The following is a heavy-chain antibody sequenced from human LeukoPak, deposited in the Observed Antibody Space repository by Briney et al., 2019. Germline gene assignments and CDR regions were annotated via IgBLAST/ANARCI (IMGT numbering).Heavy chain of an antibody. CDR1: GGSFSGYY. CDR3: ASSVSYSTIDY. Sequence: SETLSLTCAVYGGSFSGYYWSWIRQPPGKGLEWIGEINHSGSSNYNPSLKSRVTISVDTSKNQFSLKLSSVTAADTAVYYCASSVSYSTIDYLGRATLVTVSS. CDR2: INHSGSS. J-gene: IGHJ4*02. V-gene: IGHV4-34*01. D-gene: IGHD1-26*01.